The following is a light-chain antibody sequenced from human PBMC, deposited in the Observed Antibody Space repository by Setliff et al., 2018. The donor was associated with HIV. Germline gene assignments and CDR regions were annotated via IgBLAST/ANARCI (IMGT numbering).Light chain of an antibody. Sequence: QSALAQPASASGSPGQSITISCTGSSSDVGSYNLVSWYQQHPGKAPKLMIYEVTERPSGVSNRFSGSKSATTASLTISGLQAEDEADYYCCSYAGSSTYVFGTGTKVTVL. CDR2: EVT. CDR1: SSDVGSYNL. CDR3: CSYAGSSTYV. V-gene: IGLV2-23*02. J-gene: IGLJ1*01.